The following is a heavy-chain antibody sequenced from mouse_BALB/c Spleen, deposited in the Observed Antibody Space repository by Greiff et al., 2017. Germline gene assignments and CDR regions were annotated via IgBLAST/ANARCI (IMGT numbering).Heavy chain of an antibody. CDR2: IDPANGNT. CDR1: GFNIKDTY. V-gene: IGHV14-3*02. CDR3: ARGLPPFAY. Sequence: EVKLMESGAELVKPGASVKLSCTASGFNIKDTYMHWVKQRPEQGLEWIGRIDPANGNTKYDPKFQGKATITADTSSNTAYLQLSSLTSEDTAVYYCARGLPPFAYWGQGTLVTVSA. D-gene: IGHD2-2*01. J-gene: IGHJ3*01.